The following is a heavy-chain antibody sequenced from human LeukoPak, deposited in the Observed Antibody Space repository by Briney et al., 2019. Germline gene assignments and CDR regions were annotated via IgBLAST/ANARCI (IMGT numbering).Heavy chain of an antibody. CDR1: GFTFSTSV. D-gene: IGHD6-13*01. V-gene: IGHV3-23*01. J-gene: IGHJ4*02. CDR3: ARDRGGYSTDFDF. Sequence: GGSLRLSCAASGFTFSTSVMSWVRQVPGKGLEWVSTLNRDGTRTYYSRSSSGRFIVSRDNSMNTLYLQMNGLRADDTAVYYCARDRGGYSTDFDFWGQGTLVTVTS. CDR2: LNRDGTRT.